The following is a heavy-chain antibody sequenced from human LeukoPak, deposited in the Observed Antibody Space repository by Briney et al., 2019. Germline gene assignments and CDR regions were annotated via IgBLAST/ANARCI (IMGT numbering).Heavy chain of an antibody. Sequence: ASVKVSCKASGYAFTSYYMHWVRQAPGQGLEWMGIINPSGGSTSYAQKFQGRVTMTRDTSTSTVYMELSSLRSEDTAVYYCARSPSTMFRGVINAEPPLDYFDYWGQGTLVTVSS. CDR1: GYAFTSYY. J-gene: IGHJ4*02. V-gene: IGHV1-46*01. D-gene: IGHD3-10*01. CDR2: INPSGGST. CDR3: ARSPSTMFRGVINAEPPLDYFDY.